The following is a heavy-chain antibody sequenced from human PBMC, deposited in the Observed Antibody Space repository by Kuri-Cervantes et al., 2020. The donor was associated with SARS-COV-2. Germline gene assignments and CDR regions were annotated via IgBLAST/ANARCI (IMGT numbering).Heavy chain of an antibody. CDR1: GFTFSSYA. Sequence: GGSLRLSCAASGFTFSSYAMNWVRQAPGKGLGWVSSISSSSSYIYDADSVKGRFTISRDNAKNSLYLQMNSLRAEDTAVYYCARDFCGSTSCYTSYPGEAFDIWGQGTMVTVSS. CDR3: ARDFCGSTSCYTSYPGEAFDI. V-gene: IGHV3-21*01. CDR2: ISSSSSYI. D-gene: IGHD2-2*02. J-gene: IGHJ3*02.